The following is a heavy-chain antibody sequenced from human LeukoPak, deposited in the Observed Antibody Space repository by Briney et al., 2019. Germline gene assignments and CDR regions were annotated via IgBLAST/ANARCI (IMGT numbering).Heavy chain of an antibody. J-gene: IGHJ4*02. D-gene: IGHD3-22*01. Sequence: ASVKVSCKASGYTFSGYYMHWVRQAPGQGLEWMGRINPNSGGTNYAQKFQGRVTMTRDTSISTAYMELSRLTPDDTAVYYCARAYYDSSGYYLDYWGQGTLVTVSS. V-gene: IGHV1-2*06. CDR1: GYTFSGYY. CDR3: ARAYYDSSGYYLDY. CDR2: INPNSGGT.